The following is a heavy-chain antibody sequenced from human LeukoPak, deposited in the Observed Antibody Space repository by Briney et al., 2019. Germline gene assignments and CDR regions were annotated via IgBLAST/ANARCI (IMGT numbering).Heavy chain of an antibody. CDR1: GFTFSGYS. V-gene: IGHV3-21*04. CDR3: ARARGAGPGAHFDY. D-gene: IGHD3-10*01. CDR2: ISSSSSYI. Sequence: GSLRLSCAASGFTFSGYSMNWVRQAPGKGLEWVSSISSSSSYIYYADSVKGRFTISRDNAKNSLFLQMNSLRAEDTAVYYCARARGAGPGAHFDYWGQGTPVTVSS. J-gene: IGHJ4*02.